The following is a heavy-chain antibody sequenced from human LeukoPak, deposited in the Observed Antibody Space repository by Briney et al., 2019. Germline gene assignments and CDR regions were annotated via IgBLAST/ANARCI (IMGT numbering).Heavy chain of an antibody. CDR1: GFTSNNYA. V-gene: IGHV3-23*01. CDR2: ILGSGRSA. D-gene: IGHD3-9*01. J-gene: IGHJ4*02. CDR3: SKWGDYDVLTGYYDSDF. Sequence: PGGSLRLSCAASGFTSNNYAMSWVRQAPGKGLEWVSAILGSGRSAYYADSVKGRFTISRDNSKNSLFLQMNSLRVEDTALYYCSKWGDYDVLTGYYDSDFWGQGTLVTVSA.